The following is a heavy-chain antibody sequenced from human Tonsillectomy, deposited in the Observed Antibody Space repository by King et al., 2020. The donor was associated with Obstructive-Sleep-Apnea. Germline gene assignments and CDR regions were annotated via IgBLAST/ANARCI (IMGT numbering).Heavy chain of an antibody. J-gene: IGHJ4*02. Sequence: VQLVQSGAEVKKPGASVKVSCKTSGYTFTGYYIHWVRQAPGQGLEWMGWISPNSGATKYSQKFHHRVTMTRDTSISTPYMDLSRLRSDDTAIYYCARDMSAYDSTSPAYWGLGTLVTVSS. D-gene: IGHD3-10*01. CDR2: ISPNSGAT. CDR1: GYTFTGYY. V-gene: IGHV1-2*02. CDR3: ARDMSAYDSTSPAY.